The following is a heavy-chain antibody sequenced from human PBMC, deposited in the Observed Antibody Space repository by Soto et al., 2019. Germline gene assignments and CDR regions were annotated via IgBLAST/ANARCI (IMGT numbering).Heavy chain of an antibody. CDR2: INPNSGGT. J-gene: IGHJ4*02. Sequence: GASVKVSFKASGYTFTGYYMHWVRQAPGQGLEWMGWINPNSGGTNYAQKFQGWVTMTRDTSISTAYMELSRLRSDDTAVYYCARAYVGGYYYDSSGYYDYWGQGTLVTVSS. D-gene: IGHD3-22*01. CDR1: GYTFTGYY. CDR3: ARAYVGGYYYDSSGYYDY. V-gene: IGHV1-2*04.